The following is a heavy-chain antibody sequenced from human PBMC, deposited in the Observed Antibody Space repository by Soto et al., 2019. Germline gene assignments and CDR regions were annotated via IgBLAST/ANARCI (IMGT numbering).Heavy chain of an antibody. D-gene: IGHD1-26*01. J-gene: IGHJ4*02. CDR2: ISAYNGNT. CDR3: ARVNTQWDEYYFDY. V-gene: IGHV1-18*01. CDR1: GYTFTSYG. Sequence: ASVKVSCKASGYTFTSYGISWVRQAPGQGLEWMGWISAYNGNTNYAQKLQGRVTMTTDTSTSTAYMELRGLRSDDTAVYYCARVNTQWDEYYFDYWGQGTLVTVSS.